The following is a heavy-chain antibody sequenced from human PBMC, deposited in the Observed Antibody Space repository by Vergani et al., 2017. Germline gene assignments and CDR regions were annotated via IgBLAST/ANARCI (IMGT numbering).Heavy chain of an antibody. J-gene: IGHJ4*02. Sequence: QLQLQESGPGLVKPSETLSLTCTVSGGSISSSSYYWGWIRQPPGKGLEWIGSIYYSGSTYYNPSLKSRVTISVDTSKNQCSLKLSSVTAADTAVYYWARHISPVLLWVGEPNPAFDYWGQGTLVTVSS. CDR1: GGSISSSSYY. V-gene: IGHV4-39*01. CDR3: ARHISPVLLWVGEPNPAFDY. CDR2: IYYSGST. D-gene: IGHD3-10*01.